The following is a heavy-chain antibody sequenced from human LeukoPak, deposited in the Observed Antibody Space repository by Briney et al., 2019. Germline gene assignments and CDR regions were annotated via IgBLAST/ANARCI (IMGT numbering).Heavy chain of an antibody. CDR3: ARFPHRPASYSSSWYLYYYGMDV. D-gene: IGHD6-13*01. CDR1: GYTFTSYG. V-gene: IGHV1-18*01. Sequence: GASVKVSRKASGYTFTSYGISWVRQAPGQGLEWMGWISAYNGNTNYAQKLQGRVTMTTDTSTSTAYMELRSLRSDDTAVYYCARFPHRPASYSSSWYLYYYGMDVWGQGTTVTVSS. J-gene: IGHJ6*02. CDR2: ISAYNGNT.